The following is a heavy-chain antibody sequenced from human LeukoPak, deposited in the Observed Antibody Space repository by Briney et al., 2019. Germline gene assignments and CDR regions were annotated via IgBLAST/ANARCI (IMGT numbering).Heavy chain of an antibody. D-gene: IGHD2-15*01. CDR2: ISWNSGSI. CDR1: GFTFDDYA. J-gene: IGHJ4*02. V-gene: IGHV3-9*01. Sequence: PGRSLRLSCAASGFTFDDYAMHWVRQAPGKGLEWVSGISWNSGSIGYADSVKGRFTISRDNAKNSLYLQMNSLRAEDTALYYCARRRYCTGGSCNFFDYWGQGTLVTVSS. CDR3: ARRRYCTGGSCNFFDY.